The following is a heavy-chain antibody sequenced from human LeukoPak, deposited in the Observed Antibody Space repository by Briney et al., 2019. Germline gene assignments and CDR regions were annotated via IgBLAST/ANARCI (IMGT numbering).Heavy chain of an antibody. CDR1: GFTFSSYS. D-gene: IGHD3-10*01. CDR2: ISSSSSYI. V-gene: IGHV3-21*01. Sequence: PGGSVRLSCAASGFTFSSYSMNWVRQAPGKGLEWVSSISSSSSYIYYADSVKGRFTISRDNAKNSLYLQMNSLRAEDTAVYYCARDVGLLWFGELWGQGTLVTVSS. CDR3: ARDVGLLWFGEL. J-gene: IGHJ4*02.